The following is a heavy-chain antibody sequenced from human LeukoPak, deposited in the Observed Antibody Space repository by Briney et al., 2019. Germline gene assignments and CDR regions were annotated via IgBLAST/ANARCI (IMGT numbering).Heavy chain of an antibody. V-gene: IGHV3-30*04. D-gene: IGHD6-13*01. CDR3: AKGRSSWYRISDY. CDR2: ISYDGSNK. CDR1: GFTFSSYA. J-gene: IGHJ4*02. Sequence: GGSLRLSCAASGFTFSSYAMHWVRQAPGKGLEWVAVISYDGSNKYYADSVKGRFTISRDNSKNTLYLQMNSLRAEDTAVYYCAKGRSSWYRISDYWGQGTLVTVSS.